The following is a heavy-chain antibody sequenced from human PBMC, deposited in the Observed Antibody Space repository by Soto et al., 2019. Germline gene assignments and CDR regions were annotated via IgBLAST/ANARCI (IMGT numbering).Heavy chain of an antibody. V-gene: IGHV1-2*04. Sequence: ASVKVSCKASGYTFTGYYMHWVRQAPGQGLEWMGWINPNSGGTNYAQKFQGWVTMTRDTSISTAYMELSRLRSDDTAVYYCAREGYVDTAMGEDYYYYGMDVWGQGTTVTVSS. CDR3: AREGYVDTAMGEDYYYYGMDV. D-gene: IGHD5-18*01. CDR2: INPNSGGT. J-gene: IGHJ6*02. CDR1: GYTFTGYY.